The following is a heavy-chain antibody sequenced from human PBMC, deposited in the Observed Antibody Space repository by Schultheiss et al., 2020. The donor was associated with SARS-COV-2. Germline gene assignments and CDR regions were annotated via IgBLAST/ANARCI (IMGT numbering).Heavy chain of an antibody. CDR1: GFTFSSYG. D-gene: IGHD2-15*01. J-gene: IGHJ4*02. CDR3: ARGGGPQWCLDY. CDR2: IWYDGSNK. Sequence: GGSLRLSCAASGFTFSSYGMHWVRQAPGKGLEWVAVIWYDGSNKYYADSVKGRFTISRDNSKNTLYLQMNSLRAEDTAVYYCARGGGPQWCLDYWGQGTLVTVSS. V-gene: IGHV3-33*01.